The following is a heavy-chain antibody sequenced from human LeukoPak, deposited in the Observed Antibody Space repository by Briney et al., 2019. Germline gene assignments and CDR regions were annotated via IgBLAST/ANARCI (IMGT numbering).Heavy chain of an antibody. J-gene: IGHJ6*02. Sequence: SETLSLTCTVSGSSVSSGNYYWSWFRQPPGKGLEWIGYISYSGSTNYNPSLKSRVTISLNTSKNQFSLKLSPVTAADTAVYYCARDRSIAVPYTYYYYGLDVWGQGTTVTVSS. CDR2: ISYSGST. V-gene: IGHV4-61*01. CDR1: GSSVSSGNYY. CDR3: ARDRSIAVPYTYYYYGLDV. D-gene: IGHD6-19*01.